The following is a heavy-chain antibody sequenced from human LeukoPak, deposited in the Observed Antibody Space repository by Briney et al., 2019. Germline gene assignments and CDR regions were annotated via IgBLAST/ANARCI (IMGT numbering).Heavy chain of an antibody. V-gene: IGHV3-21*01. CDR1: GFTFSSYY. CDR3: ASNHYGGNHLDGYDY. CDR2: ISTSSSYI. Sequence: GRSLRLSCAASGFTFSSYYMNWVRQAPGKGLEWVSSISTSSSYIYYADSVKGRFTISRDSAKNSLYLQMNSLRAEDTAVYYCASNHYGGNHLDGYDYWGQGTLVTVSS. J-gene: IGHJ4*02. D-gene: IGHD4-23*01.